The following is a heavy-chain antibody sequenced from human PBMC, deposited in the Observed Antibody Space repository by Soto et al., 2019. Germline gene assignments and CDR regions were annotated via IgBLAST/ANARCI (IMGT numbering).Heavy chain of an antibody. J-gene: IGHJ6*03. V-gene: IGHV1-69*02. D-gene: IGHD2-15*01. CDR3: AKSLLFVDHAYMDV. Sequence: QVQLVQSGAELKRPGSSVKVSCEASGGPLISYIFTWVRRAPGQGLRWMGRIIPIQNKANYALKFQDRVTITADRSTRTAYMELRSLRPEDTAVYYCAKSLLFVDHAYMDVWGKGTTVTVSS. CDR1: GGPLISYI. CDR2: IIPIQNKA.